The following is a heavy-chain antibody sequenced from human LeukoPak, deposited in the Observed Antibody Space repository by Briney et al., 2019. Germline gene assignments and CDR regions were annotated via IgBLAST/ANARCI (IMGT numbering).Heavy chain of an antibody. CDR2: IYYSGST. D-gene: IGHD3-16*01. CDR3: AREYDGKNYVDV. Sequence: SETLSLTCTVSGGSISSSSYYWGWIRQPPGKGLEWIGSIYYSGSTYYNPSLKSRVTISVDTSKNQFSLKLSSVTAADTAVYYCAREYDGKNYVDVWGKGTTVTISS. J-gene: IGHJ6*03. V-gene: IGHV4-39*07. CDR1: GGSISSSSYY.